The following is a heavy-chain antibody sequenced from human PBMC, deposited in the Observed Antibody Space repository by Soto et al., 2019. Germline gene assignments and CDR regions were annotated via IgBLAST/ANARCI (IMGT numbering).Heavy chain of an antibody. V-gene: IGHV4-30-4*01. CDR1: GYSISSPDYY. J-gene: IGHJ5*01. CDR3: ARVTFTPNWFDS. Sequence: SETLSLTFTASGYSISSPDYYLRWIRQAPGKGLEFIVYVYYRGSIYYTPSFESRVSISIDTSKNQFSLGLTSVTAADSAVYFCARVTFTPNWFDSWGQGILVTVSS. D-gene: IGHD3-16*01. CDR2: VYYRGSI.